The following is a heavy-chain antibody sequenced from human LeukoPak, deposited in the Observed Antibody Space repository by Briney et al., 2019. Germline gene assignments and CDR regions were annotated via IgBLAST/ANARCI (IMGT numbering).Heavy chain of an antibody. Sequence: GGSLRLSCAASGFTFSSYNMNWVRQAPGKGLEWVSSISSSSSFIYYADSVKGRFTISRDNAKNSLYLQMNSLRAEDTAVYYCARDSVSIVVVATAHDYWGQGTLVTVSS. J-gene: IGHJ4*02. D-gene: IGHD2-2*01. V-gene: IGHV3-21*01. CDR1: GFTFSSYN. CDR2: ISSSSSFI. CDR3: ARDSVSIVVVATAHDY.